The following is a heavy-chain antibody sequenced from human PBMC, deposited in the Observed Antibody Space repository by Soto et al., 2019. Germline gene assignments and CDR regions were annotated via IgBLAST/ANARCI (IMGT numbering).Heavy chain of an antibody. CDR1: GDTFNFYS. J-gene: IGHJ4*02. Sequence: QVQLVQSGAEVKRPGSSVKVSCKASGDTFNFYSINWVRQAPGLGLEWMGRVNPIVSMSNYAQKFHGRGTMTEDKSTSTADMELSSLRSEDTAIYYCASSYSSAYRAFDYWGQGALVTLSS. CDR3: ASSYSSAYRAFDY. V-gene: IGHV1-69*02. CDR2: VNPIVSMS. D-gene: IGHD3-10*01.